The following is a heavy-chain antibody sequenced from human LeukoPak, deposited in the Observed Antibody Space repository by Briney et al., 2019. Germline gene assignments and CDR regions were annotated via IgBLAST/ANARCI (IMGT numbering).Heavy chain of an antibody. CDR2: IRYDGSNK. D-gene: IGHD1/OR15-1a*01. CDR1: GFTFSSYG. Sequence: GGSLRLSCAASGFTFSSYGMHWVRQAPGKGLEWVAFIRYDGSNKYYADSVKGRFTISRDKSKNTLYLQMNSLRAEDTAVYYCAKDRRHRTDIFNYYYMDVWGKGTTVTISS. V-gene: IGHV3-30*02. J-gene: IGHJ6*03. CDR3: AKDRRHRTDIFNYYYMDV.